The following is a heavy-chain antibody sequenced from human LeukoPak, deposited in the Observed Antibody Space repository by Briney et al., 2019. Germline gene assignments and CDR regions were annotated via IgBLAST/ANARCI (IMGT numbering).Heavy chain of an antibody. CDR3: AKEIVGATPFGPRDY. Sequence: GGSLTLSCAASGFTFSSYGMSWVRPAPGNGLELVSAISGSGGHTYYADSVKGRFTISRDNSKTTLYLEMICLRAEDTAVYYCAKEIVGATPFGPRDYWGEGTLVTVSS. D-gene: IGHD1-26*01. V-gene: IGHV3-23*01. CDR2: ISGSGGHT. J-gene: IGHJ4*02. CDR1: GFTFSSYG.